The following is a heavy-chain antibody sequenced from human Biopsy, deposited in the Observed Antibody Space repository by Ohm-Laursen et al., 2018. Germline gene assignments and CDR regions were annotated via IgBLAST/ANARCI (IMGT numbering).Heavy chain of an antibody. Sequence: SVKVSCKTSGYTFTSYEINWVRQATGQGLEWVGWMNPDSGNTGYAQNFQGRVTMTRNTSISTAYMELSSLRSEDTAVYFCARADPPLFYYGSGSSNWFDPWGQGTLVTVSS. CDR1: GYTFTSYE. CDR2: MNPDSGNT. D-gene: IGHD3-10*01. CDR3: ARADPPLFYYGSGSSNWFDP. J-gene: IGHJ5*02. V-gene: IGHV1-8*01.